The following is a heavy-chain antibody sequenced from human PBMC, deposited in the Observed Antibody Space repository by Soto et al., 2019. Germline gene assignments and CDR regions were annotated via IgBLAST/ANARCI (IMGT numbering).Heavy chain of an antibody. CDR2: FNAGNGNT. CDR3: ARDVGATDY. D-gene: IGHD1-26*01. Sequence: QVQLVQSGAEVTKPGASVKVSCQASGYTFTSYAMHWVRQAPGQRLEWMGWFNAGNGNTKYSQTFQGRFTITRDTSASTAYMELSSLRSEDTAVYYCARDVGATDYWGQGTLVTVSS. V-gene: IGHV1-3*01. CDR1: GYTFTSYA. J-gene: IGHJ4*02.